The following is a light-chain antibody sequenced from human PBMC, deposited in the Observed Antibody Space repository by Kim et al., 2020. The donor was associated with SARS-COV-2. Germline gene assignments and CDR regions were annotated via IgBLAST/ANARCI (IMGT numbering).Light chain of an antibody. CDR3: NSRDSNGNVV. V-gene: IGLV3-19*01. CDR2: GRN. CDR1: SLRSYY. J-gene: IGLJ2*01. Sequence: SSELTQDPAVSVALGQTVRITCQGDSLRSYYATWYQQKPGQAPILVIYGRNNRPSGIPDRISGSSSGNTASLTITGTQAGDEADYYCNSRDSNGNVVFGG.